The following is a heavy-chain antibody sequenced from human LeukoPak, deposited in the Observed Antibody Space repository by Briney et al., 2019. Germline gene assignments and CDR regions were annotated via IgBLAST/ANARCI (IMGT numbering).Heavy chain of an antibody. Sequence: PGGSLRLSCAASGFTFSSYDMHWVRQPTGRGLEWVSAIGTAGDTYYPGSVKGRFTISRDNAKHSLYLQINSLRADDTAVYYCARGDYGDYYFDYWGQGTLVTVSS. CDR2: IGTAGDT. D-gene: IGHD4-17*01. CDR3: ARGDYGDYYFDY. J-gene: IGHJ4*02. V-gene: IGHV3-13*01. CDR1: GFTFSSYD.